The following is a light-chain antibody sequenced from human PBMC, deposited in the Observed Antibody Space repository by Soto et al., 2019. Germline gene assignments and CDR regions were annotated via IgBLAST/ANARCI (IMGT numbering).Light chain of an antibody. CDR1: SSDVGGYNY. V-gene: IGLV2-11*01. Sequence: QSALTQPRSVSGSPGQSVTISCTGTSSDVGGYNYVSWYQQHPGTAPKLMIYDVSKWPSGVPDRFSGSKSGNTASLTISGLQADDEADYYCCSNTGSFVIFGGGTKVTVL. CDR3: CSNTGSFVI. J-gene: IGLJ2*01. CDR2: DVS.